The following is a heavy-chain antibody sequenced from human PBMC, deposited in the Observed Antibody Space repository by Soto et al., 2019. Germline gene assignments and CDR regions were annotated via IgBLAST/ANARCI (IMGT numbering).Heavy chain of an antibody. J-gene: IGHJ4*02. CDR2: ISANNGNT. Sequence: QVHLVQSGAEGKKPGASVKVSCKASGYTFTSYGITWVRQATGQGLERMGWISANNGNTDYAQKLQGRVIVTRETSTSTAYRELRWLRYDATAVYYCARGRYGDSWGQGALVTVSS. D-gene: IGHD1-1*01. V-gene: IGHV1-18*01. CDR1: GYTFTSYG. CDR3: ARGRYGDS.